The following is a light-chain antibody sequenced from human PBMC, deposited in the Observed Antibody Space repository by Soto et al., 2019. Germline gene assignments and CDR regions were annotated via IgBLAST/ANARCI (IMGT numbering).Light chain of an antibody. CDR3: SSYAGINTVV. J-gene: IGLJ2*01. CDR2: DVS. CDR1: SSAVGGYDN. Sequence: QSALTQPPSASGSPGQSVTISCTGTSSAVGGYDNVCWYQQHPGKAPKIMMYDVSKRPSGVPDRFSGSKSGDTASLTVSGLQAEDEADYYCSSYAGINTVVFGGGTKLTVL. V-gene: IGLV2-8*01.